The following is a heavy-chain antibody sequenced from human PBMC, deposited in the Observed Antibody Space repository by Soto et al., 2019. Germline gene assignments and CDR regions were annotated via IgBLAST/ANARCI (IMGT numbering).Heavy chain of an antibody. CDR2: IYYSGST. CDR3: ARHSPVTLIVVVPTGDAFDI. D-gene: IGHD2-2*01. J-gene: IGHJ3*02. Sequence: SETLSLTCTVSGGSISSSSYYWGWIRQXPGKGLEWIGSIYYSGSTYYNPSLKSRVTISVDTSKNQFSLKLSSVTAADTAVYYCARHSPVTLIVVVPTGDAFDIWGQGTMVTVS. V-gene: IGHV4-39*01. CDR1: GGSISSSSYY.